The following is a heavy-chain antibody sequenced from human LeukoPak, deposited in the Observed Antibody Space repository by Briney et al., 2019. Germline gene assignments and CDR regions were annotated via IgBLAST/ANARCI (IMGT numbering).Heavy chain of an antibody. V-gene: IGHV4-59*08. CDR2: IYYSGST. Sequence: SETLSLSCTVSGGSISSYYWSWIRQPPGKVLEWIGYIYYSGSTNYNPSLKSRVTISVDTSKTQFSLQLSSVPAADTAVYYCARSYCGGDCYIGYWGQGTLVTVSS. J-gene: IGHJ4*02. CDR1: GGSISSYY. CDR3: ARSYCGGDCYIGY. D-gene: IGHD2-21*02.